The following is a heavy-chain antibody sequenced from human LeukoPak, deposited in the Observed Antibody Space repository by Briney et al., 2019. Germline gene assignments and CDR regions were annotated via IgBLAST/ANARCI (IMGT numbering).Heavy chain of an antibody. Sequence: SQTLSLTCTVSGGSISSGSYYWSWIRQPAGKGLEWIGRIYTSGSTNYNPSLKSRVTISVDTSKNQFSLKLSSVTAADTAVYYCARAKVVPGLYYFDYWGQGTLVTVSS. CDR3: ARAKVVPGLYYFDY. V-gene: IGHV4-61*02. CDR2: IYTSGST. D-gene: IGHD2-15*01. CDR1: GGSISSGSYY. J-gene: IGHJ4*02.